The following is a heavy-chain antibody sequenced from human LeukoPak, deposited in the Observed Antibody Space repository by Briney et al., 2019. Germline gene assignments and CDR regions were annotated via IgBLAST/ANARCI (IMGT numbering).Heavy chain of an antibody. Sequence: GGSLRLSCAASGLMFSDYDMSWIRQAPGKGLEWVSYITSSGTYTNYADSVKGRFTISRDNAKNSLYLQMNSLRVEDTAVYYCASKRGYCTSTSCFYSWFDPWVQGNLVTASS. V-gene: IGHV3-11*03. CDR3: ASKRGYCTSTSCFYSWFDP. CDR2: ITSSGTYT. CDR1: GLMFSDYD. J-gene: IGHJ5*02. D-gene: IGHD2-2*01.